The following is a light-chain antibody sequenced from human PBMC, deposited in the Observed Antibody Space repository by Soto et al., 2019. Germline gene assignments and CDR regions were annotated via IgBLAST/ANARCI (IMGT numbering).Light chain of an antibody. CDR2: EGS. Sequence: QSALTQPASVSGSPGQSITISCTGTSSDVGSYRFVSWYQQHPGKAPTLMIYEGSERPSGVPDRFSGSKSGNTASLTVSGLQAEDEADYYCSSYAGSSNVFGTGTKVTVL. V-gene: IGLV2-14*02. J-gene: IGLJ1*01. CDR3: SSYAGSSNV. CDR1: SSDVGSYRF.